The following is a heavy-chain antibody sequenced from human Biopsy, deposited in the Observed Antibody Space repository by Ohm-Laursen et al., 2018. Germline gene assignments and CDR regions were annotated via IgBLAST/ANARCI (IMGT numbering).Heavy chain of an antibody. CDR2: IYYSGST. CDR1: GGSLNFYY. Sequence: TLSLTCTVSGGSLNFYYWSWIRQTPGKGLEWIGYIYYSGSTNYNPSLKSRVTISVDTSKNQFSLRLNSATAADTAVYYCARATNSTGWPYYYFYGMDVWGQGTTVTVSS. D-gene: IGHD2-2*01. V-gene: IGHV4-59*01. J-gene: IGHJ6*02. CDR3: ARATNSTGWPYYYFYGMDV.